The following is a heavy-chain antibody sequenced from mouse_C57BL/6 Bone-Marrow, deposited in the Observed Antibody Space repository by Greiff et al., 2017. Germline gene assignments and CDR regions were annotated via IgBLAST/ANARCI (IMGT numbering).Heavy chain of an antibody. D-gene: IGHD4-1*01. J-gene: IGHJ2*01. Sequence: QVQLQQPGAELVMPGASVKLSCKASGYTFTSYWMHWVKQRPGQGLEWIGEIDPSDGDTNYNQKFKGKATLTVDKSSSTAYMQLSSLTSEDSAVYYCESGGMSWGYFAVWGRGTTITVSS. CDR2: IDPSDGDT. V-gene: IGHV1-69*01. CDR3: ESGGMSWGYFAV. CDR1: GYTFTSYW.